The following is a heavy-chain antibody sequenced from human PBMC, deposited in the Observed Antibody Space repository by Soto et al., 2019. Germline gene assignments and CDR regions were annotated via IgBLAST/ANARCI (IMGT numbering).Heavy chain of an antibody. D-gene: IGHD2-2*01. CDR3: ARSQGSSTSLEIYYYYYYGMDV. J-gene: IGHJ6*02. CDR1: GGTFSSYA. CDR2: IIPIPGKA. Sequence: QVQLVQSGAEVKKPGSSVKVSCKASGGTFSSYAISWVRQAPGQGLEWMGGIIPIPGKANYAQKFQGRVTITADESTSTVYMELSSLRSEDTAVYYCARSQGSSTSLEIYYYYYYGMDVWGQGTTVTVSS. V-gene: IGHV1-69*01.